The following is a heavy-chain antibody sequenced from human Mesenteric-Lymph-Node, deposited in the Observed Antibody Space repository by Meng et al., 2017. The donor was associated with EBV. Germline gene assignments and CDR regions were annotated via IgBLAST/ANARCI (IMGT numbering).Heavy chain of an antibody. CDR1: GYTLTSYA. CDR3: ARDPYSSGWYYFDY. D-gene: IGHD6-19*01. CDR2: INAGNGNT. J-gene: IGHJ4*02. Sequence: VQLVQTGAEVKKPGASVKVSCKASGYTLTSYAMHWVRQAPGQRLEWMGWINAGNGNTKYSQKFQGRVTITRDTSASTAYMELSSLRSEDTAVYYCARDPYSSGWYYFDYWGQGTLVTVSS. V-gene: IGHV1-3*01.